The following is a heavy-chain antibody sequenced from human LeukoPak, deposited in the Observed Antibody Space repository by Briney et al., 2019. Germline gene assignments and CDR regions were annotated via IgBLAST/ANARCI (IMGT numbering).Heavy chain of an antibody. Sequence: ASVKVSCKASGYTFTGYYMHWVRQAPGQGLEWMGWINPNSGGTNYAQKFQGRVTMTRDTTIGTAYMELSRLRSDDTAVYYCAREVWSSAFDIWGQGTMVTVSS. CDR1: GYTFTGYY. V-gene: IGHV1-2*02. J-gene: IGHJ3*02. CDR2: INPNSGGT. D-gene: IGHD6-13*01. CDR3: AREVWSSAFDI.